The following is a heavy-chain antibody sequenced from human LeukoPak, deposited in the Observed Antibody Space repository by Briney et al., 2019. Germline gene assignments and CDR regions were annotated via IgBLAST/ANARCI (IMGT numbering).Heavy chain of an antibody. D-gene: IGHD3-22*01. Sequence: PRGSLRLSCAASGFTFDDYGMSWVRQAPGKGLEWVSGINWNGGSTGYADSVKGRFTISRDNAKNSLYLQMNSLRAEDTAVYYCARDPTSMIVVADDAFDIWGQGTMVTVSS. V-gene: IGHV3-20*04. CDR2: INWNGGST. CDR3: ARDPTSMIVVADDAFDI. CDR1: GFTFDDYG. J-gene: IGHJ3*02.